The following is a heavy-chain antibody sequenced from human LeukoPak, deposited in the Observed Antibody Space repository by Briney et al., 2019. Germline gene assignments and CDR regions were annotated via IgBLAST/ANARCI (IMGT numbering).Heavy chain of an antibody. V-gene: IGHV3-23*01. D-gene: IGHD7-27*01. Sequence: GGSLRLSCAVSGITFSTYTMYWVRQAPGRGLEWVSIIGRSGDGIHYADSVKGRFTISRDNSKNTLYLQMNSLRAEDTAVYYCAKDGGLWVSAHWGDSWGRGTLVTVSS. J-gene: IGHJ4*02. CDR1: GITFSTYT. CDR2: IGRSGDGI. CDR3: AKDGGLWVSAHWGDS.